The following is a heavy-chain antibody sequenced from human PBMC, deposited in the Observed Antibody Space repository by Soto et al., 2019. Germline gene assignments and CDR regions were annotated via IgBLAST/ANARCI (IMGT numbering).Heavy chain of an antibody. J-gene: IGHJ4*02. V-gene: IGHV3-23*01. D-gene: IGHD3-16*01. Sequence: EVQLLESGGGLLQPGGSLRLSCAASGFTLSSFSMTWVRQAPGKWLEWVSTISGSGGSTYYADSVKGRFTISRDNSKNTLYLQMNSLRAEDTGVYYCAKVGGWGLGTLVTVSS. CDR2: ISGSGGST. CDR1: GFTLSSFS. CDR3: AKVGG.